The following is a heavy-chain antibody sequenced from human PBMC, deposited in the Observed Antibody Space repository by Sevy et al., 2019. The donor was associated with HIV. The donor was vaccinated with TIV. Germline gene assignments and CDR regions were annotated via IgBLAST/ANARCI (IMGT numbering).Heavy chain of an antibody. Sequence: SETLSLTCTVSGDSISSSNFYWGWIRQPPGKGLECIGSIYYSGSTYYNPSLKSRVTISVDTSKDQFSLKLRSVTAADTAVYYCARLFDDSSGPPSDYWDQGTLVTVSS. CDR1: GDSISSSNFY. V-gene: IGHV4-39*01. J-gene: IGHJ4*02. CDR3: ARLFDDSSGPPSDY. CDR2: IYYSGST. D-gene: IGHD3-22*01.